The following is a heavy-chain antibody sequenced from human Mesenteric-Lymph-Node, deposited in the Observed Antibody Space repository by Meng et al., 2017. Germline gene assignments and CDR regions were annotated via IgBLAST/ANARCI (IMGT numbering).Heavy chain of an antibody. D-gene: IGHD3-10*01. CDR3: AKDGRPYYYGSGSYLGWVDY. Sequence: GGSLRLSCEASGFTFSSYEMNWVRQAPGKGLEWLSYISSSGSTIYYADSVKGRFTISRDNAKNSLYLQMNSLRAEDTALYYCAKDGRPYYYGSGSYLGWVDYWGQGTLVTVSS. J-gene: IGHJ4*02. CDR2: ISSSGSTI. CDR1: GFTFSSYE. V-gene: IGHV3-48*03.